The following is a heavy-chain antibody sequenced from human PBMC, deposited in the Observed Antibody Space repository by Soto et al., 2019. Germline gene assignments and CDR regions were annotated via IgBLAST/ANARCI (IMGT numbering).Heavy chain of an antibody. CDR2: ISAYNGNT. D-gene: IGHD3-3*01. CDR1: GYTFTSYG. J-gene: IGHJ5*02. V-gene: IGHV1-18*04. Sequence: ASVKVSCKASGYTFTSYGISWARQAPGQGLEWMGWISAYNGNTNYAQKLQGRVTMTTDTSTSTAYMELRSLRSDDTAVYYCARAKGITIFGVVTLYNWFDPWGQGTLVTVSS. CDR3: ARAKGITIFGVVTLYNWFDP.